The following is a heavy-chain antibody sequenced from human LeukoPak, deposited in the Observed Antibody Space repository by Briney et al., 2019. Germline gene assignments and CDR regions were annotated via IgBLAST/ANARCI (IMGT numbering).Heavy chain of an antibody. D-gene: IGHD3-10*01. CDR1: VYTFTSYD. CDR2: MNPNIGNT. V-gene: IGHV1-8*01. Sequence: ASVKVSCKASVYTFTSYDINWVRQATGQGLGWMGWMNPNIGNTSYAQKLRGRVTITRDSSITTASMELSSLRSEDTAVYYCARGSMVRGGDFDYWGQGTLVTVSS. J-gene: IGHJ4*02. CDR3: ARGSMVRGGDFDY.